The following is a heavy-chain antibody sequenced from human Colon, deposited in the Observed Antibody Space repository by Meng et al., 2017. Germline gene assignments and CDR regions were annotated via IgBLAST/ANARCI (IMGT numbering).Heavy chain of an antibody. V-gene: IGHV4-31*01. CDR1: GGSINNGFFF. J-gene: IGHJ4*02. D-gene: IGHD1-26*01. CDR2: VSHTGST. CDR3: ARGSGTLRHFDY. Sequence: QVQVPESGPGLVKPSPTVSLTCTVSGGSINNGFFFWSWIRQHPLKGLEWIGSVSHTGSTSYNPSIQSLVTISRDTPKNQFSLNLTSVTAADTAVYFCARGSGTLRHFDYWGQGTLVTVSS.